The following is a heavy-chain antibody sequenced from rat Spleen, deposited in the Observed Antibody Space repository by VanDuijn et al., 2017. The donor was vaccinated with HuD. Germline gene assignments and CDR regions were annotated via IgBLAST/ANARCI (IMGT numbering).Heavy chain of an antibody. CDR3: AVAGYGY. CDR2: ISHDGSST. D-gene: IGHD1-7*01. CDR1: GFTFSDYY. V-gene: IGHV5-29*01. Sequence: EVQLVESDGGLVQPGRSLKLSCAASGFTFSDYYMAWVRQAPTKGLEWVATISHDGSSTYYRDSVKDRFTISRDNAKSTLYLQMDSLRSEDTATYYCAVAGYGYWGQGVMVTVSS. J-gene: IGHJ2*01.